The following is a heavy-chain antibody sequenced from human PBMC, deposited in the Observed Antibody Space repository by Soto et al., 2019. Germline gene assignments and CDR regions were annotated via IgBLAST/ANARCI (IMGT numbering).Heavy chain of an antibody. V-gene: IGHV3-23*01. D-gene: IGHD1-26*01. CDR1: GFTFSSCA. J-gene: IGHJ6*02. CDR2: IIDSGGST. CDR3: GKGRSYYYYYGVDV. Sequence: PGGSLRLSFAASGFTFSSCAMCWVRQAPGKGLEWVSDIIDSGGSTYYADAVKGRFTISRDNSKSTLYLQMNSLRAEDTAVYYCGKGRSYYYYYGVDVWGQGTTVTVSS.